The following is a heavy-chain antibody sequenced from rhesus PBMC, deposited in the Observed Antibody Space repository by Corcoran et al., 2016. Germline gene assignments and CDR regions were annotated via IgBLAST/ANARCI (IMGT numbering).Heavy chain of an antibody. CDR1: GGSISDSYR. J-gene: IGHJ4*01. CDR3: ARTSIAAAGKDDY. Sequence: QVQLQESGPGVVKPSETLSLTCAVSGGSISDSYRWRWIRQPPGKGLEWIGYIYGSSTSTNYNPSLKSRVTISKDTSKNQVSLNLSSVTAADTAVYYCARTSIAAAGKDDYWGQGVLVTVSS. CDR2: IYGSSTST. V-gene: IGHV4S10*01. D-gene: IGHD6-25*01.